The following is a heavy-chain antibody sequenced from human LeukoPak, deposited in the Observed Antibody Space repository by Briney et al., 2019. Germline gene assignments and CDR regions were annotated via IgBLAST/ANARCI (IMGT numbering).Heavy chain of an antibody. CDR1: GYTFTIYG. D-gene: IGHD3-22*01. J-gene: IGHJ4*02. CDR2: ISAYNGNT. V-gene: IGHV1-18*01. CDR3: ARGRDLYYYDSSGYYDY. Sequence: ASVKLSCKASGYTFTIYGISWVRQPPGQGLEWMGWISAYNGNTNYAQKLQGRVTMTTDTSTSTAYMELRSLRSDDTAVYYCARGRDLYYYDSSGYYDYWGQGTLVTVSS.